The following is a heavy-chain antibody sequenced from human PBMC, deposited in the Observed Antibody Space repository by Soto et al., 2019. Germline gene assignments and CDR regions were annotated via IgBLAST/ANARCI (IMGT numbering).Heavy chain of an antibody. Sequence: QVQLVESGGGVVQPGRSLRLSCAASGFTFSRHTMHWVRQAPGKGLEWVAAISDDGSNTYYADSVKGRFTISRDNSKNTLYLQMNSLSSEXXXXXXXXXXXXXXXXXXXXXXXYYFDDWGQGTLVTVXS. V-gene: IGHV3-30-3*01. CDR3: XXXXXXXXXXXXXXXXYYFDD. J-gene: IGHJ4*02. CDR2: ISDDGSNT. CDR1: GFTFSRHT.